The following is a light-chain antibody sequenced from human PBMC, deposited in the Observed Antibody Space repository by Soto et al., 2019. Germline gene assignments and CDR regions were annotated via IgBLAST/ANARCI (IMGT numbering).Light chain of an antibody. CDR3: QQRSNWIT. CDR1: RSVSRY. V-gene: IGKV3-11*01. CDR2: DTS. Sequence: EIVSTQSPASLSVSRGERATRSCRASRSVSRYLAWYQQKPGQAPRLLIYDTSYRAAGIPDRFSGSGSATDFTLTISSLEPEDFAVYYCQQRSNWITFGQGTRLEIK. J-gene: IGKJ5*01.